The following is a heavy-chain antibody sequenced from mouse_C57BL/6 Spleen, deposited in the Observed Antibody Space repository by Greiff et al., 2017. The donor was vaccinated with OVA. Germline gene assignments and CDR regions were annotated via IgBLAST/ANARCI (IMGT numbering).Heavy chain of an antibody. D-gene: IGHD1-1*01. Sequence: EVQRVESGAELVKPGASVKLSCTASGFNIKDYYMHWVKQRTEQGLEWIGRIDPEDGETKYAPKFQGKATITADTSSNTAYLQLSSLTSEDTAVYYCARETTVVATDAMDYWGQGTSVTVSS. CDR3: ARETTVVATDAMDY. J-gene: IGHJ4*01. CDR1: GFNIKDYY. V-gene: IGHV14-2*01. CDR2: IDPEDGET.